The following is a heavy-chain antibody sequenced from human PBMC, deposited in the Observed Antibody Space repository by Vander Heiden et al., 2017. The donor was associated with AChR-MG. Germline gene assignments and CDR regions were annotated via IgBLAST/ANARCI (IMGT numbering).Heavy chain of an antibody. CDR1: GFTFSSYA. CDR2: ISYDGSNK. V-gene: IGHV3-30-3*01. Sequence: QVQLVESGGGVVQPGRSLRLSCAASGFTFSSYAMHWVRQAPGKGLEWVAVISYDGSNKYYADSVKGRFTISRDNSKNTLYLQMNSLRAEDTAVYYCARDNGDYDDAFDIWGQGTMVTVSS. J-gene: IGHJ3*02. CDR3: ARDNGDYDDAFDI. D-gene: IGHD4-17*01.